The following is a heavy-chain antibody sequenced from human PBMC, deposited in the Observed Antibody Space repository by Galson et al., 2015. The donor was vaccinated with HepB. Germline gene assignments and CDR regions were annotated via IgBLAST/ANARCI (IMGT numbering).Heavy chain of an antibody. CDR3: ARVGPGSSRDY. J-gene: IGHJ4*02. D-gene: IGHD1-1*01. V-gene: IGHV3-7*01. Sequence: SLRLSCAASRFTFSSYWMTWVRQAPGKGLEWVATIKEDGSKKYYVDSVKGRFTISRDNAENSLYLQMNSLRAEGTAIYYCARVGPGSSRDYWGQGTLVTVSS. CDR2: IKEDGSKK. CDR1: RFTFSSYW.